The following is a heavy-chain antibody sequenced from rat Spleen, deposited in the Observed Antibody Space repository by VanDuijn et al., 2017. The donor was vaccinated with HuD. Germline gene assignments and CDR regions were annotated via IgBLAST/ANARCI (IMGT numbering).Heavy chain of an antibody. CDR2: ITNSGDTT. D-gene: IGHD1-12*01. V-gene: IGHV5-19*01. J-gene: IGHJ3*01. CDR1: GFTFSDYA. CDR3: TSTEIVMPRLYAY. Sequence: EVQLVESGGGLVQPGRSLKLSCAASGFTFSDYAMNWIRQAPTKGLEWVASITNSGDTTYYRDSVKGRFTISRDTAENTRYLQMDSLRSEDTATYYCTSTEIVMPRLYAYWGQGTLVTVSS.